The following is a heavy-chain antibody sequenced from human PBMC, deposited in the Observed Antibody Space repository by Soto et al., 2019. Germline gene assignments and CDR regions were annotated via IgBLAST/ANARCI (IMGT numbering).Heavy chain of an antibody. CDR2: ISAYNGDT. Sequence: GASVKVSWKASGYTFTSYGISWVRQAPGQGLEWMGWISAYNGDTNYAQTFQGRVTMTRDTSTSTVYMELSSLRSEDTAVYYCSRGIWGGVPAASLDYWGRGTLVTVSS. CDR3: SRGIWGGVPAASLDY. CDR1: GYTFTSYG. J-gene: IGHJ4*02. V-gene: IGHV1-18*01. D-gene: IGHD2-2*01.